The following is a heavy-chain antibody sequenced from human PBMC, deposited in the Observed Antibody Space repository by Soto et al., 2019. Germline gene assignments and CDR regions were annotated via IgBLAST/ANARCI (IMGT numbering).Heavy chain of an antibody. V-gene: IGHV1-3*01. D-gene: IGHD3-22*01. CDR3: ARDLQFYSDSSGYRDGFDI. J-gene: IGHJ3*02. CDR2: INAGNGNT. Sequence: ASVKVSCKASGYTFTSYAMHWVRQAPGQRLEWMGWINAGNGNTKYSQKFQGRVTITRDTSASTAYMELSSLRSDDTAVYYCARDLQFYSDSSGYRDGFDIWGQGTMVTVSS. CDR1: GYTFTSYA.